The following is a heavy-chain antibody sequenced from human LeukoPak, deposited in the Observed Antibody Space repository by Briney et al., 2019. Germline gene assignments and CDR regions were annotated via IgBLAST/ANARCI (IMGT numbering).Heavy chain of an antibody. CDR3: AKEGTRLHFDY. Sequence: PGGSLRLSCAASGFTFSSNAIHWVRQAPGKGLGWVAEISYDGGNTYYADSVKGRFTISRDNSKNTLYLEMHSLRAEDTAVYYCAKEGTRLHFDYGGERPLVSVP. CDR1: GFTFSSNA. D-gene: IGHD2-15*01. V-gene: IGHV3-30-3*01. J-gene: IGHJ4*02. CDR2: ISYDGGNT.